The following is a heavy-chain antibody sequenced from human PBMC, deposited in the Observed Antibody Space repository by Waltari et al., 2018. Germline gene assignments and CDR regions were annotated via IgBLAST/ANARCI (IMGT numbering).Heavy chain of an antibody. J-gene: IGHJ6*03. D-gene: IGHD4-4*01. Sequence: QVQLQESGPGLVKPSQTLSLTCTVPGGSISSGGYYWSWIRQHPGKGLAWSGYIYYSGTTYYNPSLEVPVTISVDTSKHHVSLKLSSVTAADTAVYYCARVSYDYIVSSLGYYYYYMDVWGKGTTVTVSS. CDR1: GGSISSGGYY. V-gene: IGHV4-31*01. CDR2: IYYSGTT. CDR3: ARVSYDYIVSSLGYYYYYMDV.